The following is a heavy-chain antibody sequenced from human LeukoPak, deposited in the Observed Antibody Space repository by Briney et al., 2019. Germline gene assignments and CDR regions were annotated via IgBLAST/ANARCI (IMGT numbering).Heavy chain of an antibody. J-gene: IGHJ6*02. CDR2: IKQDGSEK. D-gene: IGHD2-2*01. CDR1: GFTFSNYW. Sequence: GGSLRLSCAASGFTFSNYWMSWVRQAPGKGLEWVANIKQDGSEKYYVDSVKGRFTISRDKAKHPLTLQMNSLRAEDTAVYYCAKDPIVVVPAANRVAAASPRYYYYYGIDVWGQGTTVTVSS. CDR3: AKDPIVVVPAANRVAAASPRYYYYYGIDV. V-gene: IGHV3-7*03.